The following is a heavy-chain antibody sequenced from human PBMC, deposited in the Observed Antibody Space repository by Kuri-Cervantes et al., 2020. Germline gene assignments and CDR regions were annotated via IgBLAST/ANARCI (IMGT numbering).Heavy chain of an antibody. CDR3: ARLWWLLGYFDY. J-gene: IGHJ4*02. Sequence: LSLTCAASGFTFSSYWMSWVRQAPGKGLEWVANIKQDGSEKYYVDSVKGRFTISRDNAKNSLYLQMNSLRAEDTAVYYCARLWWLLGYFDYWDQGTLVTVSS. CDR2: IKQDGSEK. CDR1: GFTFSSYW. D-gene: IGHD5-12*01. V-gene: IGHV3-7*01.